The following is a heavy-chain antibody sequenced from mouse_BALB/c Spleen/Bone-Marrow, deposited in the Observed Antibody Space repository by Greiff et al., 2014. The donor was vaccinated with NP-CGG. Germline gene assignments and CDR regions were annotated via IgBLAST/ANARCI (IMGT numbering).Heavy chain of an antibody. CDR1: GFAFSRYD. J-gene: IGHJ3*01. D-gene: IGHD2-1*01. Sequence: EVMLVESGGGLVKPGGSLKLSCAASGFAFSRYDMSWVRQTPEKRLEWVAYISSGGGSTYYPDTVKGRFTISRDNAKNTLYLQMSSLKSEDTAMYYCARHDYYGNPFAYWGQGTLVTASA. CDR3: ARHDYYGNPFAY. CDR2: ISSGGGST. V-gene: IGHV5-12-1*01.